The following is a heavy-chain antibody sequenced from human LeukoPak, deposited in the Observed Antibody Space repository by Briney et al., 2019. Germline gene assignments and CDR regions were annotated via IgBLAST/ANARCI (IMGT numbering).Heavy chain of an antibody. Sequence: GGSLRLSCAASGFTFSSYWMSWVRQAPGKGLEWVANIKRDGSEKYYVDSVKGRFTISRDNAKNSLYLQMNSLRAEDTAVYYCASRRMGYYGSGSYYYYYYYMDVWGKGTTVTVSS. J-gene: IGHJ6*03. CDR1: GFTFSSYW. D-gene: IGHD3-10*01. CDR3: ASRRMGYYGSGSYYYYYYYMDV. V-gene: IGHV3-7*01. CDR2: IKRDGSEK.